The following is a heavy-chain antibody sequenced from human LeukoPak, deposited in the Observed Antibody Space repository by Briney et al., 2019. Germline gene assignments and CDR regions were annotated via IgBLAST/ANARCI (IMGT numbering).Heavy chain of an antibody. CDR1: GGSISSYY. CDR3: ARDTGVVVPAAIYY. Sequence: SETLSLTCTVSGGSISSYYWSWIRQPPGKGLEWIGYIYYSGSTNYNPSLKSRVTISVDTSKNQFSLKLSSVTAADTAAYYCARDTGVVVPAAIYYWGQGTLVTVSS. D-gene: IGHD2-2*01. CDR2: IYYSGST. V-gene: IGHV4-59*01. J-gene: IGHJ4*02.